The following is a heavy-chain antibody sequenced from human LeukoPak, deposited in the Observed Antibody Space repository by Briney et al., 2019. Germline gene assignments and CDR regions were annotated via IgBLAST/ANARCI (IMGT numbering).Heavy chain of an antibody. CDR1: GFTFSNYG. J-gene: IGHJ5*02. Sequence: GGSLRLSCAASGFTFSNYGMHWVRQSPGKGLEWLVVIWSDGNNKYYADSVKGRFTISRDNSKNTLYLQMNSLRAEDTAVYYCAAGGGGTVTTNWFDPWGQGTLVTVSS. V-gene: IGHV3-30*02. CDR3: AAGGGGTVTTNWFDP. CDR2: IWSDGNNK. D-gene: IGHD4-17*01.